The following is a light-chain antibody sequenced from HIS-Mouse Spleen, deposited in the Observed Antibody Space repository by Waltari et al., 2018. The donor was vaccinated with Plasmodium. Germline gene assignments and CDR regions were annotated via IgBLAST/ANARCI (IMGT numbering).Light chain of an antibody. CDR3: CSYAGSSTVV. CDR2: EGS. J-gene: IGLJ2*01. CDR1: SSDVGSYNL. V-gene: IGLV2-23*01. Sequence: QSALTQPASVSGFPGQSITISCTGTSSDVGSYNLVSWYQQHPGKAPKLMVYEGSKRPPGVSHRCSGAKAGNTASLTISGLQAEDEADDYCCSYAGSSTVVFGGGTKLTVL.